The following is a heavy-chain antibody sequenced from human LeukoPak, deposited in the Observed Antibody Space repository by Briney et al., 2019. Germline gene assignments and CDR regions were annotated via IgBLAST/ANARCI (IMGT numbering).Heavy chain of an antibody. CDR1: GGTFSSYA. V-gene: IGHV1-69*04. CDR2: IIPILGIA. D-gene: IGHD3-3*01. Sequence: SVKVSCKASGGTFSSYAISWVRQAPGQGLEWMGRIIPILGIANYAQKFQGRVTMTEDTSTDTAYMELSSLRSEDTAVYYCATVPGDYDFWSGYFFDYWGQGTLVTVSS. CDR3: ATVPGDYDFWSGYFFDY. J-gene: IGHJ4*02.